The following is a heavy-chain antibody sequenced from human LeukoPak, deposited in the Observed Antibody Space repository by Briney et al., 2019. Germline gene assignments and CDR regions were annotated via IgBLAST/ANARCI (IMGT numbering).Heavy chain of an antibody. D-gene: IGHD2-2*02. CDR2: IYHSGST. V-gene: IGHV4-4*02. Sequence: PSGTLSLTCAVSGGSISSSNWWSWVRQPPGKGLEWIGEIYHSGSTNYNPSLKSRVTISVDKSKYQFSLKLSSVTAADTAVYYCARATKGYCSSTSCYTYYYYGMDVWGQGTTVTVSS. CDR3: ARATKGYCSSTSCYTYYYYGMDV. J-gene: IGHJ6*02. CDR1: GGSISSSNW.